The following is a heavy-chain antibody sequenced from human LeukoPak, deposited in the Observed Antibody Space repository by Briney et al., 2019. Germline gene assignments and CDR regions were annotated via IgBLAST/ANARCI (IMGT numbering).Heavy chain of an antibody. V-gene: IGHV4-38-2*02. J-gene: IGHJ3*02. CDR3: ARDRGFFAVAAYGFDI. D-gene: IGHD6-19*01. CDR2: IYHSGIT. CDR1: GYSISSGYY. Sequence: KPSETLSLTCTVSGYSISSGYYWGWIRQPPGKGLEWIATIYHSGITYYESSLKSRVTISVDTSKNQFSLKLSSVTAADTAVYYCARDRGFFAVAAYGFDIWGQGTMVTVFS.